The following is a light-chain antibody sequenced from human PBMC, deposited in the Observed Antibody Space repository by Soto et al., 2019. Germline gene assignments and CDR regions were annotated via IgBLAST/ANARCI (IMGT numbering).Light chain of an antibody. J-gene: IGKJ4*01. Sequence: IPLTQSPSCLSASVGDRVSMXCRASQGISNFLDWYQQRPGKAPKPLIYAASTLQSGVTSRFSGSGSGKDFIITISSLQPEDFATYDCQQSYSTLTFGGGTKVDIK. V-gene: IGKV1-39*01. CDR3: QQSYSTLT. CDR2: AAS. CDR1: QGISNF.